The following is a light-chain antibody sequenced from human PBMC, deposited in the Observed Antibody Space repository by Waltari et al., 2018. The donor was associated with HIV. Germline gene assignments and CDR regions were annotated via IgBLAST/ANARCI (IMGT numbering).Light chain of an antibody. CDR1: QTINTDL. Sequence: ELVLTQAPGTLSLSLGERATLSCRASQTINTDLLAWYQQRPGQAPRLLMYASAIRATGVPDRFAGHGSGTDFTLTITRLQPEDFAMYYCQHFRRPHYTFGQGTNLE. J-gene: IGKJ2*01. CDR2: ASA. V-gene: IGKV3-20*01. CDR3: QHFRRPHYT.